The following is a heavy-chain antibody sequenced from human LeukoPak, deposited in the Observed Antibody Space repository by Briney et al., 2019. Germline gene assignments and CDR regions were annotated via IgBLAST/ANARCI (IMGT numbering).Heavy chain of an antibody. V-gene: IGHV4-39*01. CDR3: ARREYYYGSGRNHPLFDY. CDR1: GGSISSSSYY. J-gene: IGHJ4*02. D-gene: IGHD3-10*01. Sequence: PSETLSLTCTVSGGSISSSSYYWGWIRQPPGKGSEWIGSIYYSGSTYYNPSLKRRVTISVDTSKNQFSLKLSSVTAADTAVYYCARREYYYGSGRNHPLFDYWGQGTLVTVSS. CDR2: IYYSGST.